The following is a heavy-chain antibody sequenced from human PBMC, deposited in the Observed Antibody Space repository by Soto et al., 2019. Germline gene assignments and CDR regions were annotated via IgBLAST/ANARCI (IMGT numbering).Heavy chain of an antibody. D-gene: IGHD2-8*02. Sequence: GGSLRLSCAVSGFICSSYDMSWVRQAPGKGLEWVSTILVGGSTHYEDSVKGRFTISRDTSKNTVYLQMNSLTAGDTAVYYCAKATATGGGAYEIYGQGAWVTVSS. CDR3: AKATATGGGAYEI. CDR2: ILVGGST. V-gene: IGHV3-23*01. CDR1: GFICSSYD. J-gene: IGHJ3*02.